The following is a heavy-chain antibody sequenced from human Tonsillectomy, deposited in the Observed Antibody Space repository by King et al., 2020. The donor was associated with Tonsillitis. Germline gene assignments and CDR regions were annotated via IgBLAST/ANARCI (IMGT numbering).Heavy chain of an antibody. J-gene: IGHJ6*03. CDR3: ARLSSGCHSFSVDYMDV. CDR2: IDPSDSYT. CDR1: GYIFTDNW. Sequence: VQLVESGAEVKKPGESLRISCKASGYIFTDNWISWVRQRPGRGLEWMGGIDPSDSYTTYSPSFQGHVTISADKSISTPYLEWSSLKASDTATYYCARLSSGCHSFSVDYMDVWGKGTTVTVSS. D-gene: IGHD4-23*01. V-gene: IGHV5-10-1*03.